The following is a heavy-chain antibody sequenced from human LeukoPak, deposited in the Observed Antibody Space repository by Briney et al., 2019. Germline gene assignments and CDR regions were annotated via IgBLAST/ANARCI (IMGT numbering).Heavy chain of an antibody. D-gene: IGHD6-13*01. Sequence: SETLSLTCTVSGGSISGYYWNWTRQPPGKGLEWIGYIYSSGSTNYSPSLKSRVTMSIDTSKNQFSLKLSSVTAADTAVYYCAREGSSYRIDYWGQGTRVTVSS. V-gene: IGHV4-59*01. CDR2: IYSSGST. CDR1: GGSISGYY. CDR3: AREGSSYRIDY. J-gene: IGHJ4*02.